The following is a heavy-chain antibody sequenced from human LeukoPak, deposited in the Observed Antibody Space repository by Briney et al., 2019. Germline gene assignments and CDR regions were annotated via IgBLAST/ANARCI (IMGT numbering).Heavy chain of an antibody. V-gene: IGHV3-23*01. CDR3: AKSDFWSGYNWFDP. D-gene: IGHD3-3*01. CDR2: ISGSVGST. Sequence: GGSLRLSCAASGFTFSSYAMSWVRQAPGKGLEWASAISGSVGSTYYADSVKGRFTISRDNSKNTLYLQMNSLRAEDTAVYYCAKSDFWSGYNWFDPWGQGTLVTVSS. J-gene: IGHJ5*02. CDR1: GFTFSSYA.